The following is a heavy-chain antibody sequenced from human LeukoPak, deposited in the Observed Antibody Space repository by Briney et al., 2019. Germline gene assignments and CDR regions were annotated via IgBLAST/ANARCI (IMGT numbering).Heavy chain of an antibody. CDR1: GFTFSSYS. J-gene: IGHJ4*02. Sequence: GGSLRLSCAASGFTFSSYSMSWVRQAPWKGLEWVSYISSSSRTIYYGDSVKGRFTISRDNAKNSLFLQMNSLRDEDTAVYYCARDVDYGPGGNDYWGQGTLVTVSS. D-gene: IGHD4/OR15-4a*01. V-gene: IGHV3-48*02. CDR2: ISSSSRTI. CDR3: ARDVDYGPGGNDY.